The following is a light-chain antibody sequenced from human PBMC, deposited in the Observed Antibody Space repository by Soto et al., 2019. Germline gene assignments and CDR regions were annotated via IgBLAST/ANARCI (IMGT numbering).Light chain of an antibody. V-gene: IGKV2-28*01. CDR2: LGS. Sequence: DIVMTQSPLSLPVTPGEPASISCRSSQSLLHSNGYNYLDWYLQKPGQSTQLLIYLGSNRASGVPDRFSGSGSGTDFTLKISRVEDEDVGVYYCMQALQALLTFGGGTKVEIK. CDR1: QSLLHSNGYNY. J-gene: IGKJ4*01. CDR3: MQALQALLT.